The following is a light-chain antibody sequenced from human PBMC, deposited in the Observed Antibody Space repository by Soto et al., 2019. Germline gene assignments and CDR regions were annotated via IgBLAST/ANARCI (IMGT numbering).Light chain of an antibody. CDR1: QTISSW. Sequence: DIQTTQSPSTLSGSVGDRVTITCRASQTISSWLAWYQKKPGKDPKLMIYKASTLKSGVPSRFSGIGSGTEFNLTISRLQTDDCATYDCQHYNSYSEAFGPVTKVDIK. J-gene: IGKJ1*01. V-gene: IGKV1-5*03. CDR3: QHYNSYSEA. CDR2: KAS.